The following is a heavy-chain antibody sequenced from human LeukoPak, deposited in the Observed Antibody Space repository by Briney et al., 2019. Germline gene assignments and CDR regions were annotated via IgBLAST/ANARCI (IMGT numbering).Heavy chain of an antibody. CDR2: ISSNGGST. CDR1: GFTFSSYG. Sequence: PGGSLRLSCAASGFTFSSYGMHWVRQAPGKGLEYVSVISSNGGSTYYANSVKGRFAISRDNSKNTLYLQMGSLRAEDMAVYYCARARAYSSGWYYFDYWGQGTLVTVSS. J-gene: IGHJ4*02. CDR3: ARARAYSSGWYYFDY. V-gene: IGHV3-64*01. D-gene: IGHD6-19*01.